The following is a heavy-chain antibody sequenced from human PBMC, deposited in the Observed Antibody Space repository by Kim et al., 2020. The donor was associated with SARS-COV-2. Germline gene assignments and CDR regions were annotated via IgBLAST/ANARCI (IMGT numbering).Heavy chain of an antibody. D-gene: IGHD3-10*01. CDR1: GFTFGDYA. Sequence: GGSLRLSCAASGFTFGDYAMHWVRQAPGKGLEWVSGISWNSGSIGYADSVKGRFTISRDNAKNSLYLQMNSLRAEDTALYYCAKDSSIGGFGELTLQFDYWGQGTLVTVSS. J-gene: IGHJ4*02. CDR2: ISWNSGSI. V-gene: IGHV3-9*01. CDR3: AKDSSIGGFGELTLQFDY.